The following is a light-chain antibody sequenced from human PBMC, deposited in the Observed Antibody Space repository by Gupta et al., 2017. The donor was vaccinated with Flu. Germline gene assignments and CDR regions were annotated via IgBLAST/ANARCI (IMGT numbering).Light chain of an antibody. J-gene: IGLJ3*02. CDR2: EDN. V-gene: IGLV6-57*01. CDR3: QSYEV. CDR1: SGSIALHY. Sequence: NFMLTQPHSVSESPGKTVTISCTRNSGSIALHYVHWYQQRPGTPPDKVIYEDNQRPSGVPDRFSGSIDRFSNSASLTISGLQTEDEADDYCQSYEVFGGGTKLTVL.